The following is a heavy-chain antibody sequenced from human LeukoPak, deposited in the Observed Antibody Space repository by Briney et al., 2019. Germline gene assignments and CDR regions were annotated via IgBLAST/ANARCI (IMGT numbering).Heavy chain of an antibody. V-gene: IGHV3-64D*06. CDR1: GFIFSDYA. J-gene: IGHJ4*02. CDR3: VKPRKYTTNWSFDY. Sequence: GGSLRPSCSASGFIFSDYAMFWVRQAPGKGLEYVSAISSNGGNTYYADSVKGRFTISRDNSKNTLYLQMSSLRPEDTAVYYCVKPRKYTTNWSFDYWGQGTLVTVSS. D-gene: IGHD6-13*01. CDR2: ISSNGGNT.